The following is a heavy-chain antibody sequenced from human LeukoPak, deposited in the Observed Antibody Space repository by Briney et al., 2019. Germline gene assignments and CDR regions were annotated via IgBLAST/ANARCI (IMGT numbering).Heavy chain of an antibody. Sequence: PGGSLRLSCVFSVYSFRTNMMTWVRQAPGKGLEWVATILPGGRESYRVDSVKGRFTISRDNAKNSLYLQMNILRAEATAVYYWMSAHGYWGQGTLVTVTS. CDR3: MSAHGY. CDR1: VYSFRTNM. V-gene: IGHV3-7*01. CDR2: ILPGGRES. J-gene: IGHJ4*02.